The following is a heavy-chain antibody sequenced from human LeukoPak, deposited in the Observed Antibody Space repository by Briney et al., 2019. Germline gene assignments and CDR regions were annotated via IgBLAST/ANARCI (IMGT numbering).Heavy chain of an antibody. J-gene: IGHJ5*02. CDR1: GASVTDYY. D-gene: IGHD7-27*01. Sequence: SETLSLTCTVSGASVTDYYWSWIRQSPGKGLEWISYIHHSGNSDYNPSLRSRVTTSLDPSKNQFSLNLISVTAADTAVYYCTRGHWGLQSWSQGTLVTVSS. CDR2: IHHSGNS. CDR3: TRGHWGLQS. V-gene: IGHV4-59*02.